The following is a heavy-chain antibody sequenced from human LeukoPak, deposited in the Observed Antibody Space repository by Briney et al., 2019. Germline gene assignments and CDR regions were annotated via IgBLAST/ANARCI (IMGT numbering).Heavy chain of an antibody. V-gene: IGHV1-46*01. CDR2: INPSGGST. D-gene: IGHD3-10*01. CDR1: GYTFTSYY. CDR3: ARVGEGWFGELYFDY. J-gene: IGHJ4*02. Sequence: GASVKVSCKASGYTFTSYYMHWVRQAPGQGLEWMGIINPSGGSTSYAQKFQGRVTMTRDMSTSTVYMELSSLRSEDMAGYYCARVGEGWFGELYFDYWGQGTLVTVSS.